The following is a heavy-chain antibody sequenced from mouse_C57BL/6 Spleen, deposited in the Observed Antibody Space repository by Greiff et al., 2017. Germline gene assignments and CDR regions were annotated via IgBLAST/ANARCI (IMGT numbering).Heavy chain of an antibody. CDR1: GFTFSSYT. CDR2: ISGGGGNT. V-gene: IGHV5-9*01. J-gene: IGHJ4*01. CDR3: ARQKLSYAMDY. Sequence: EVKLVESGGGLVKPGGSLKLSCAASGFTFSSYTMSWVRQTPEKRLEWVATISGGGGNTYYPDSVKGRFTISRDNAKNTLYLQMSSLRSEDTALYYCARQKLSYAMDYWGQGTSVTVSS.